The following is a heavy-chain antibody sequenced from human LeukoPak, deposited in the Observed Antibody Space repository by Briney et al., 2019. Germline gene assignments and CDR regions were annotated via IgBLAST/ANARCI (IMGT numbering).Heavy chain of an antibody. CDR1: DGSISSSSHF. CDR2: IFYAGHT. Sequence: SETLSLTCTVSDGSISSSSHFWGWIRQPPGKGLEWIGSIFYAGHTFYNPSLKSRVTISVDTSKNQFSLKLNSVTAADTAVYYCARDQGMGNIDYWGQGTLVTVS. D-gene: IGHD1/OR15-1a*01. V-gene: IGHV4-39*07. CDR3: ARDQGMGNIDY. J-gene: IGHJ4*02.